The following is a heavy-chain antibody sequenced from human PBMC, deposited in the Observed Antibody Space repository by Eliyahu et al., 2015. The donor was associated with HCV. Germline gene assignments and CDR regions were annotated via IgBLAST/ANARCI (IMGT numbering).Heavy chain of an antibody. Sequence: QLQLQESGPGLVKPSETLSLTCTVSGDSITSSSYYWGWIRQPPGKGLEWIGSFYYGGSTYYNPSLKSRVTISVDTSKNQFSLKLTSVTAADTAVYYCARPPKDYYDSSPSEYFQHWGQGTLVTVSS. D-gene: IGHD3-22*01. J-gene: IGHJ1*01. CDR2: FYYGGST. V-gene: IGHV4-39*01. CDR3: ARPPKDYYDSSPSEYFQH. CDR1: GDSITSSSYY.